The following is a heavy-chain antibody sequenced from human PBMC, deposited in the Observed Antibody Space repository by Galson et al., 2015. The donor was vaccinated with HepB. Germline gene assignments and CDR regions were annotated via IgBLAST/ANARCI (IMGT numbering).Heavy chain of an antibody. Sequence: SLRLSCAASGFTFSSYGMHWVRQAPGKGLEWVAFIRYDGSNKYYADSVKGRFTISRDNSKNTLYLQMNSLRAEDTAVYYCAKDLTEMTTEWDYFDYWGQGTLVTVSS. J-gene: IGHJ4*02. D-gene: IGHD4-17*01. CDR2: IRYDGSNK. CDR3: AKDLTEMTTEWDYFDY. V-gene: IGHV3-30*02. CDR1: GFTFSSYG.